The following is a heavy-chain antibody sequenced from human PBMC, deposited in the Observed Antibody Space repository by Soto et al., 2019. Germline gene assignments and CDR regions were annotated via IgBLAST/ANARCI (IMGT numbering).Heavy chain of an antibody. Sequence: GGSLRLSCAASGFTFSSYSMNWVRQAPGKGLEWVSYISSSSSTIYYADSVKGRFTISRDNAKNSLYLQMNSLRDEDTAVYYCARGRGYGDYFSRFDPWGQGTLVTVSS. J-gene: IGHJ5*02. CDR3: ARGRGYGDYFSRFDP. V-gene: IGHV3-48*02. CDR2: ISSSSSTI. CDR1: GFTFSSYS. D-gene: IGHD4-17*01.